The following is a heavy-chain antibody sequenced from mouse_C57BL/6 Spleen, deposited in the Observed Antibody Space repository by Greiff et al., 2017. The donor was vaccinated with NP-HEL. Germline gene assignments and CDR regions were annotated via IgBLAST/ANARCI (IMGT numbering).Heavy chain of an antibody. CDR1: GFTFSSYA. CDR3: TRARNYYFDY. CDR2: ISSGGDYI. D-gene: IGHD2-1*01. Sequence: EVKLMESGEGLVKPGGSLKLSCAASGFTFSSYAMSWVRQTPEKRLEWVAYISSGGDYIYYADTVKGRFTISRDNARNTLYLQMSSLKSEDTAMYYCTRARNYYFDYWGQGTTLTVSS. V-gene: IGHV5-9-1*02. J-gene: IGHJ2*01.